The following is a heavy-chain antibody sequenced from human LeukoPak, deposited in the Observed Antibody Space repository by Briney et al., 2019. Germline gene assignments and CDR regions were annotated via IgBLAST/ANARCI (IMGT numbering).Heavy chain of an antibody. Sequence: GASVKVSCKVSGYTLTELSMHWVRQAPGKGLEWMGGFDPEDGETIYAQKFQGRVTMTEDTSTDTAYMELSSLRSEDTAVYYCATGYSGYDCFDYWGQGTLVTVSS. CDR1: GYTLTELS. D-gene: IGHD5-12*01. V-gene: IGHV1-24*01. J-gene: IGHJ4*02. CDR3: ATGYSGYDCFDY. CDR2: FDPEDGET.